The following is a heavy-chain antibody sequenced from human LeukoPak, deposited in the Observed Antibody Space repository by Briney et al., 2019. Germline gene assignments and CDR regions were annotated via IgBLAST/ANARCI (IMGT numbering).Heavy chain of an antibody. CDR1: GYTFTGYY. Sequence: GASVKVSCKASGYTFTGYYMHWVRQTPGQGLEWVGWINPNGGGTNYAQKFQGRVTLTRDTSITTAYLEVTRLESDDTAIYFCARENNSGWYRKAAFDYWGRGALVTVTS. CDR3: ARENNSGWYRKAAFDY. D-gene: IGHD6-19*01. J-gene: IGHJ4*02. V-gene: IGHV1-2*02. CDR2: INPNGGGT.